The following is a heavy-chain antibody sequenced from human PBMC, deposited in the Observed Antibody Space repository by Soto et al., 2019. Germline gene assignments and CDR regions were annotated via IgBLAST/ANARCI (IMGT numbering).Heavy chain of an antibody. CDR2: ISAVLGKA. CDR1: GYSFTSNC. CDR3: ARHTAMVKNAFDI. J-gene: IGHJ3*02. D-gene: IGHD5-18*01. Sequence: GASLKVSCKASGYSFTSNCISWVRQAPGQGLEWMGRISAVLGKANYAQKLQGRVTMTGDKSTSTAYMELSSLRSEDTAVYYCARHTAMVKNAFDIWGQGTMVTVSS. V-gene: IGHV1-18*01.